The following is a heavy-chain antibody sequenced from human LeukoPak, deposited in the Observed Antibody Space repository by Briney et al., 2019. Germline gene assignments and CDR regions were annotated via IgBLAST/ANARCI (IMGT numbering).Heavy chain of an antibody. CDR1: GFTFSSYE. CDR2: ISSSGSTI. Sequence: GGSLRLSCAASGFTFSSYEMNWVRQAPGKGLEWVSYISSSGSTIYYADSVKGRFTISRDNAKNSLYLQMNSLRAEDTAVYYCAREAGYDILGRSWLDPWGQGTLVTVSS. D-gene: IGHD3-9*01. V-gene: IGHV3-48*03. J-gene: IGHJ5*02. CDR3: AREAGYDILGRSWLDP.